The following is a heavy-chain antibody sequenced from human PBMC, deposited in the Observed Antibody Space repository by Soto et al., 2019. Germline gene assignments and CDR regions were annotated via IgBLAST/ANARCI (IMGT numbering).Heavy chain of an antibody. D-gene: IGHD2-2*01. CDR1: GYTFTSYD. J-gene: IGHJ6*03. Sequence: ASVKVSCKASGYTFTSYDINWLRQATGQGLEWMGWMNPNSGNTGYAQKFQGRVTMTRNTSISTAYMELSSLRSEDTAVYYCARGLRCSSTSCYLYMDVWGKGTTVTVSS. CDR3: ARGLRCSSTSCYLYMDV. CDR2: MNPNSGNT. V-gene: IGHV1-8*01.